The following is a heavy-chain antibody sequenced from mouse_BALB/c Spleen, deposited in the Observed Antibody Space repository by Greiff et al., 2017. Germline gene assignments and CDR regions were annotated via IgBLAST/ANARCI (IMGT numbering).Heavy chain of an antibody. Sequence: VMLVESGAELVRPGSSVKISCKASGYAFSSYWMNWVKQRPGQGLEWIGQIYPGDGDTNYNGKFKGKATLTADKSSSTAYMQLSSLTSEDSAVYFCARSYGNYVAYWGQGTLVTVSA. CDR1: GYAFSSYW. D-gene: IGHD2-1*01. CDR3: ARSYGNYVAY. J-gene: IGHJ3*01. CDR2: IYPGDGDT. V-gene: IGHV1-80*01.